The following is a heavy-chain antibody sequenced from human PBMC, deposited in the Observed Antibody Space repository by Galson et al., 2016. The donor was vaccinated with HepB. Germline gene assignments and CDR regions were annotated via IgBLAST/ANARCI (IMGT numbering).Heavy chain of an antibody. J-gene: IGHJ6*02. CDR3: ATKPRDCSGENCYYYGMDV. D-gene: IGHD2-15*01. Sequence: CKASGGTFSTYAISWVRQAPGQGLGWMGGNVPMYVIVKYAQKFQGCVMITADESTGTVYMELSSLRSEETALYYCATKPRDCSGENCYYYGMDVWGQGTTVTVSS. CDR2: NVPMYVIV. CDR1: GGTFSTYA. V-gene: IGHV1-69*01.